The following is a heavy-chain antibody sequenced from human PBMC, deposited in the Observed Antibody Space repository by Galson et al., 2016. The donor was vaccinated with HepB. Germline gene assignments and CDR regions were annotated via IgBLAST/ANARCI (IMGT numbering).Heavy chain of an antibody. J-gene: IGHJ4*02. V-gene: IGHV3-23*01. CDR2: ISGSGGST. CDR1: GFTLSSYA. Sequence: SLRLSCAASGFTLSSYAMSWVRQAPGKGLEWVSAISGSGGSTYYADSVKGRFTISRDNSKNTLFLQMNSLRAEDTAVLYCAKGSYSSSWYCYFDYWGQGTLVTVSS. D-gene: IGHD6-13*01. CDR3: AKGSYSSSWYCYFDY.